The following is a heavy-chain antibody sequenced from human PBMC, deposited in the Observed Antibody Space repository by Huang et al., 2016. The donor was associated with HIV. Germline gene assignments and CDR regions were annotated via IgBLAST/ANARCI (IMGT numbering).Heavy chain of an antibody. J-gene: IGHJ3*02. CDR3: ARMFKYDSGGYWGNDAFDI. CDR2: ISDSGSS. V-gene: IGHV4-34*02. Sequence: QVQLQQWGAELLKPSETLSLTCAVSGGSFSGHYWTWIRQPPGRGLEWIGAISDSGSSTYNPSLKSRVTISGDTSQRQFSLKLNSVTAADTAIYYCARMFKYDSGGYWGNDAFDIWGQGTMVTVSS. CDR1: GGSFSGHY. D-gene: IGHD3-22*01.